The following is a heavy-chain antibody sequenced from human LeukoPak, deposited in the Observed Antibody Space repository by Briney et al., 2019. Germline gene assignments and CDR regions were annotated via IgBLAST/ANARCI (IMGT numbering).Heavy chain of an antibody. Sequence: GGSLRLSCAASGFTFSSYSMNWVRQAPGEGLEWVSSISSSSSYIYYADSVKGRFTISRDNAKNSLYLQMNSLRAEDTAVYYCARGLGIAAAGTGGGDYWGQGTLVTVSS. CDR3: ARGLGIAAAGTGGGDY. J-gene: IGHJ4*02. CDR1: GFTFSSYS. D-gene: IGHD6-13*01. V-gene: IGHV3-21*01. CDR2: ISSSSSYI.